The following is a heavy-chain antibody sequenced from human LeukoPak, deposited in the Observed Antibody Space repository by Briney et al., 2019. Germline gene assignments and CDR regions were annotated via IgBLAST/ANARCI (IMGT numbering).Heavy chain of an antibody. Sequence: PGGSLRLSCAASGFTFSSYEMNWVRQAPGKGLEWVSYISSSGSTIYYADSVKGRFTISRDNAKNSLYLQMNSLRAEDTAVYYRARSSRSITMIVVATERTTGPRYYFDYWGQGTLVTVSS. CDR2: ISSSGSTI. V-gene: IGHV3-48*03. D-gene: IGHD3-22*01. J-gene: IGHJ4*02. CDR1: GFTFSSYE. CDR3: ARSSRSITMIVVATERTTGPRYYFDY.